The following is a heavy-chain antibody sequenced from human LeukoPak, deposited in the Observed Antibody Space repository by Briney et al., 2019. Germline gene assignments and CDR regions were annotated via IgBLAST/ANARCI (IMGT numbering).Heavy chain of an antibody. D-gene: IGHD3-22*01. J-gene: IGHJ5*02. Sequence: GGSLRLSCAASGFTFSSYGMHWVRQAPGKGLEWVAFIRYDGSNKYYADSVKGRFTISRDNSKNTLYLQMNSLRAEDTAVYYCAKDLDYYDSTEDNWFDPWGQGTLVTVSS. CDR1: GFTFSSYG. CDR2: IRYDGSNK. V-gene: IGHV3-30*02. CDR3: AKDLDYYDSTEDNWFDP.